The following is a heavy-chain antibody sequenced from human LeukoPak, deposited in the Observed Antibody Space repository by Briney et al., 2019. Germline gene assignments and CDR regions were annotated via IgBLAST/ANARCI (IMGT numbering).Heavy chain of an antibody. CDR3: AREKPSVGNDAFDI. D-gene: IGHD7-27*01. V-gene: IGHV4-31*03. Sequence: SETLSLTCTVSGGSLSSGNYYWSWIRRRPGTGLEWIGYIYYTGSTYYNPSLKSRVTISVDTSKNQFSLELNSMTAADAAVYYCAREKPSVGNDAFDIWGQGTMVTVSS. CDR2: IYYTGST. CDR1: GGSLSSGNYY. J-gene: IGHJ3*02.